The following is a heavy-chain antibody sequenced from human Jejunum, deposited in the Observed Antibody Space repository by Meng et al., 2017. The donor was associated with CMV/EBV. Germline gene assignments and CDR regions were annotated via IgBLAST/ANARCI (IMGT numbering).Heavy chain of an antibody. Sequence: DSGLNCRSYGMSWVRQAPGKGLELVSGISDTGSSTYYADSVKGRFTISRDNSKNTLYLQMNSLRAEDTAVYYCAKDRLTIAFLDYLGQGTQVTVSS. D-gene: IGHD3-10*01. CDR3: AKDRLTIAFLDY. J-gene: IGHJ4*02. CDR1: GLNCRSYG. V-gene: IGHV3-23*01. CDR2: ISDTGSST.